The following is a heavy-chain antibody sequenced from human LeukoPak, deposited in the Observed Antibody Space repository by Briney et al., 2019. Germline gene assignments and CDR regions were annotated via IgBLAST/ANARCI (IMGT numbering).Heavy chain of an antibody. CDR2: ISYDGSNK. CDR1: GFTFSSYA. V-gene: IGHV3-30-3*01. Sequence: GGSLRLSCAASGFTFSSYAMSWVRQAPGKGLEWVAVISYDGSNKYYADSVKGRFTISRDNSKNTLYLQMNSLRAEDTAVYYCARDRDCSSTSCYAAHGAFDIWGQGTMVTVSS. D-gene: IGHD2-2*01. CDR3: ARDRDCSSTSCYAAHGAFDI. J-gene: IGHJ3*02.